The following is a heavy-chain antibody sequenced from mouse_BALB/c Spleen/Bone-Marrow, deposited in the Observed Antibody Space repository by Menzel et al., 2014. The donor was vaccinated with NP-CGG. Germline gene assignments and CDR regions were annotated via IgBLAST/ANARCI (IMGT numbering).Heavy chain of an antibody. J-gene: IGHJ4*01. Sequence: VQLQQSAAELARPGASVKMSCKASGYTFTSYTMHWVKQRPGQALEWIGYINPSSGYTEYNQKFKDKTTLTADKSSSTAYMQLSSLTSEDSAVYYCAREVRRGYFALDYWGQGTPVTVSS. D-gene: IGHD2-14*01. CDR2: INPSSGYT. V-gene: IGHV1-4*02. CDR3: AREVRRGYFALDY. CDR1: GYTFTSYT.